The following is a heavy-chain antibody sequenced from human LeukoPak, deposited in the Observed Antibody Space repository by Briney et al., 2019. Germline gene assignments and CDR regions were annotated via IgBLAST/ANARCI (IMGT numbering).Heavy chain of an antibody. J-gene: IGHJ5*02. D-gene: IGHD2-15*01. CDR1: GYTFTSYY. Sequence: ASVKVSCKASGYTFTSYYMHWVRQAPGQGLEWMGWMNPNSGNTGYAQKFQGRVTMTRNTSISTAYMELSSLRSEDTAVYYCARGPDIVVVVAATGPYNWFDPWGQGTLVTVSS. CDR2: MNPNSGNT. CDR3: ARGPDIVVVVAATGPYNWFDP. V-gene: IGHV1-8*02.